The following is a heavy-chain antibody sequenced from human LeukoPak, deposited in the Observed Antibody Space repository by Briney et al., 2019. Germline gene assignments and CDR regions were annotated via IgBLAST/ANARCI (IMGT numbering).Heavy chain of an antibody. J-gene: IGHJ6*02. CDR1: GFTFHIYA. V-gene: IGHV3-23*01. Sequence: PGGSLRLSCAASGFTFHIYAMNWVRQAPGKGLEWVSAINGGGYGTYYADSVRGRFSIYRDNSKNTLYLQMNSLRAEDTAVYYCATDYAGNSLWYYYGLGVWGQGTTVTVSS. CDR3: ATDYAGNSLWYYYGLGV. D-gene: IGHD4-23*01. CDR2: INGGGYGT.